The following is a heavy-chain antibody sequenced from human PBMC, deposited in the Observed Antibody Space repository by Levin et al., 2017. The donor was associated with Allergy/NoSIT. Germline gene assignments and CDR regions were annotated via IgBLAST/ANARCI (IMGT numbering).Heavy chain of an antibody. Sequence: GGSLRLSCAVSGFSFSAYSMNWVRQAPGKGLEWLAYVDGHGTRIFYADSAKGRFTISRDNAQNSLYLQMDSLRAEDSGTYYCVRDLEGYRGVIRFDFWGQGTLVTVSS. CDR2: VDGHGTRI. CDR1: GFSFSAYS. D-gene: IGHD3-10*01. V-gene: IGHV3-48*01. CDR3: VRDLEGYRGVIRFDF. J-gene: IGHJ4*02.